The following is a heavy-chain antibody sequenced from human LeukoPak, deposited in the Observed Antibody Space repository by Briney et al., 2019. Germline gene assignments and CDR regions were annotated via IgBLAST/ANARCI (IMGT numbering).Heavy chain of an antibody. J-gene: IGHJ4*02. CDR3: ARYISSGLDY. Sequence: SETLSLTCTVSGGSIYSYHWTWIRQPPGKGLEWIGHIYHTGSTSYNPSLKSRVTISVDTSKNQFSLKLSFVNAADTAVYYCARYISSGLDYWGQGTLATVSS. CDR1: GGSIYSYH. CDR2: IYHTGST. D-gene: IGHD6-6*01. V-gene: IGHV4-59*08.